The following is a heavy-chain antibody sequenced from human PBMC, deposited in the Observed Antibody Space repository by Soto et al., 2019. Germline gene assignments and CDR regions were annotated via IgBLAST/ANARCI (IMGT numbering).Heavy chain of an antibody. V-gene: IGHV3-30-3*01. J-gene: IGHJ4*02. CDR2: ISYDGSNK. CDR3: ARVSVGATIIDY. D-gene: IGHD1-26*01. Sequence: HPWGSLRLSCAASGFTFISYAIHFFRHAPFKWLEWVAVISYDGSNKYYADSVKGRFTISRDNSKNTLYLQMNSLRAEDTAVYYCARVSVGATIIDYWGQGTLVTVSS. CDR1: GFTFISYA.